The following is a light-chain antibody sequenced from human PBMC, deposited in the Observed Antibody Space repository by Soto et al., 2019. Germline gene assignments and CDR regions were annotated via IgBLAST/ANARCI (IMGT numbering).Light chain of an antibody. J-gene: IGKJ1*01. CDR2: GAS. CDR1: QSVSNN. CDR3: QQYNNWPRGT. V-gene: IGKV3-15*01. Sequence: EIVMTQSPVTLSVSPGERATLSCRASQSVSNNLAWYQQKPGQAPRLLIYGASTRATDIPARFSGSGSGTEFTLTISSLQSEDFAVYYCQQYNNWPRGTFGQGTKVEIK.